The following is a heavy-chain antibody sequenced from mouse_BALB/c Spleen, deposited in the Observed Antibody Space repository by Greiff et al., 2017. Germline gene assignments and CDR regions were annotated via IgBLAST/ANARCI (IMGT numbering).Heavy chain of an antibody. Sequence: VQLKQSGPELVKPGASVKMSCKASGYTFTSYVMHWVKQKPGQGLEWIGYINPYNDGTKYNEKFKGKATLTSDKSSSTAYMELSSLTSEDSAVYYCARVPYYDYHYFDYWGQGTTLTVSS. V-gene: IGHV1-14*01. CDR3: ARVPYYDYHYFDY. CDR1: GYTFTSYV. CDR2: INPYNDGT. D-gene: IGHD2-4*01. J-gene: IGHJ2*01.